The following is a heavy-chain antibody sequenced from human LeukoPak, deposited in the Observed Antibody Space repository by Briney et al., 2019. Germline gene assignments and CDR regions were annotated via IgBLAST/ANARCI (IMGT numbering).Heavy chain of an antibody. CDR1: GFTFTHYS. CDR3: ARWSMATNGYYFDY. J-gene: IGHJ4*02. Sequence: GGSLRLSCSASGFTFTHYSINWVRQAPGKGLEWLSSISNSSNYIYYADSVKGRFTISRDNAKNSLYLQMDSLRAEDTAVYYCARWSMATNGYYFDYWGQGTLVTVSS. V-gene: IGHV3-21*01. CDR2: ISNSSNYI. D-gene: IGHD5-24*01.